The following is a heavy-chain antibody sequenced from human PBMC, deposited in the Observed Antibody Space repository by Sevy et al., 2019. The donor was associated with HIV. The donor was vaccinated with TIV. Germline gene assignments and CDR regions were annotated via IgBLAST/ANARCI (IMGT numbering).Heavy chain of an antibody. J-gene: IGHJ4*02. Sequence: GGSLRLSCAASGFTFSTYWMSWVRQAPGKGLQWVANIKHDGTEKYYVDSVKGRLTISRDKAKNSLYLQMNSLRAEDTGVDYGAIAYVDIVATDLGSDYWGQGTLVTVSS. CDR1: GFTFSTYW. D-gene: IGHD5-12*01. CDR2: IKHDGTEK. CDR3: AIAYVDIVATDLGSDY. V-gene: IGHV3-7*01.